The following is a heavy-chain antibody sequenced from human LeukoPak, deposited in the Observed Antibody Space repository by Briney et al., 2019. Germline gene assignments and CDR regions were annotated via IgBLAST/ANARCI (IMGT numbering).Heavy chain of an antibody. V-gene: IGHV3-30*04. J-gene: IGHJ5*02. CDR1: GFTFSSYA. CDR3: ARDRAVTAGWFDP. CDR2: IWYDGSNK. Sequence: PGRSLRLSCAASGFTFSSYAMHWVRQAPGKGLEWVAVIWYDGSNKYYADSVKGRFTISRDNSKNTLYLQMNSLRAEDTAVYYCARDRAVTAGWFDPWGQGTLVTVSS. D-gene: IGHD1-26*01.